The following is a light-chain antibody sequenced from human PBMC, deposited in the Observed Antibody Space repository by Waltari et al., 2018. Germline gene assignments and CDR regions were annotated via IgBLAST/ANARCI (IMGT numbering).Light chain of an antibody. J-gene: IGLJ3*02. CDR2: STS. CDR1: SGTVARHYY. CDR3: LLYYGGAQPWV. V-gene: IGLV7-43*01. Sequence: QTVVTQEPSLTVSPGGTVTLTCASSSGTVARHYYPTWFQQKPGQPPRALIYSTSKRHSWTPARFSGSLLGGKAALTLSGVQPEDEADYYCLLYYGGAQPWVFGGGTKLTVL.